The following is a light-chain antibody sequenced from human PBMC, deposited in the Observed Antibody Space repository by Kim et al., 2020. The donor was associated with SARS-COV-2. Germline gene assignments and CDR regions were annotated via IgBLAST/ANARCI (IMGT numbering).Light chain of an antibody. J-gene: IGKJ4*01. V-gene: IGKV1-5*01. Sequence: DIQMTQSPSTLSASLGDRVTITCRASQSIGNWLAWYQHKPGDAPKLLIYDASTLKSGVPSRFGGSGFGTEFTLTISSLQSDDLATYYCQKYNSDYLVTFGRGTNLEI. CDR1: QSIGNW. CDR2: DAS. CDR3: QKYNSDYLVT.